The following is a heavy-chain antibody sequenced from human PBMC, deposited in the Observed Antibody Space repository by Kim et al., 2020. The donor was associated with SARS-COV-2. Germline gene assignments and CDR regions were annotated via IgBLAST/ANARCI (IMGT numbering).Heavy chain of an antibody. CDR3: VKNSSPGIGILDY. D-gene: IGHD6-6*01. Sequence: YADSVKGRFTISRDNSKNTLYLQMSSLRAEDTAVYYCVKNSSPGIGILDYWGQGTLVTVSS. J-gene: IGHJ4*02. V-gene: IGHV3-64D*09.